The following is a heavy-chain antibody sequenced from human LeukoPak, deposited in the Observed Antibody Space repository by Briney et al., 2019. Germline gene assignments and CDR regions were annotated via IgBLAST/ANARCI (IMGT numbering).Heavy chain of an antibody. CDR3: AREISMFVNAFDL. Sequence: GRSRRLSCAASGFTFSNSGMHWVRQAPGKGLEWVAVIWYDGSNEYYADAVKGRFIISRDNSKNTVHLQMNSLRVEDTSVYYCAREISMFVNAFDLWGQGTLVAVSS. J-gene: IGHJ3*01. D-gene: IGHD3-10*02. CDR1: GFTFSNSG. V-gene: IGHV3-33*01. CDR2: IWYDGSNE.